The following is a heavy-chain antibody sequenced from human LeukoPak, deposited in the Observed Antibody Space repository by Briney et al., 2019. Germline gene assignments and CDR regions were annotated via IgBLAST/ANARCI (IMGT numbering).Heavy chain of an antibody. V-gene: IGHV1-46*01. Sequence: ASVKVSCKASGYTFTSYYMHWVRQAPGQGLEWMGIINPSGGSTSYAQKFQGRVTMTRDTSTSTVYMELSSLRSEDTAVYYCATAFLPSRDGTNGGWFDPWGQGTLVTVSS. CDR3: ATAFLPSRDGTNGGWFDP. J-gene: IGHJ5*02. CDR2: INPSGGST. CDR1: GYTFTSYY. D-gene: IGHD5-24*01.